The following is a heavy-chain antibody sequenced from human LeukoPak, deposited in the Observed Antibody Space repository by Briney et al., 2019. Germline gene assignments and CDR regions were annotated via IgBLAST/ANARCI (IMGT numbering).Heavy chain of an antibody. V-gene: IGHV1-8*02. CDR2: MNPNSGNT. CDR3: ARGPLYNSYYYYMDV. Sequence: ASVKVSCKASGYTFTSYDISWVRQATGQGLEWMGWMNPNSGNTGYAQKFQGRVTMTRNTSISTAYMELSSLRSEDTAVYYCARGPLYNSYYYYMDVWGKGTTVTISS. CDR1: GYTFTSYD. D-gene: IGHD1-14*01. J-gene: IGHJ6*03.